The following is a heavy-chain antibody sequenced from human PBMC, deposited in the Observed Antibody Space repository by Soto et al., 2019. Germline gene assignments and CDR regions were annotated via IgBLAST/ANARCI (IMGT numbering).Heavy chain of an antibody. V-gene: IGHV4-61*01. CDR2: INYTGSI. CDR3: ARDQYDFRSGSYYYAMEV. CDR1: GASFSTESDH. D-gene: IGHD3-3*01. Sequence: PESLSLTCTVSGASFSTESDHWSRIRQTPWTGLEGMGYINYTGSINYNPSLKGRVTMSVDTSRDQVSLRLRSVTRADTAVYYCARDQYDFRSGSYYYAMEVWGQGTKVTVSS. J-gene: IGHJ6*02.